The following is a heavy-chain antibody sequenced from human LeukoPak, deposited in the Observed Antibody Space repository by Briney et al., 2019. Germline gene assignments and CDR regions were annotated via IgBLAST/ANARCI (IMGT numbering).Heavy chain of an antibody. D-gene: IGHD3-10*01. J-gene: IGHJ4*02. CDR2: ISWNSGSI. V-gene: IGHV3-9*01. CDR3: ARDKGSFNY. Sequence: GGSLRLSCAASGFTFDDYAMHWVRQAPGKGLEWVSGISWNSGSIGYADSVKGRFTISRDNAKNSLYLQMNSLRAEDTAVYYCARDKGSFNYWGQGTLVTVSS. CDR1: GFTFDDYA.